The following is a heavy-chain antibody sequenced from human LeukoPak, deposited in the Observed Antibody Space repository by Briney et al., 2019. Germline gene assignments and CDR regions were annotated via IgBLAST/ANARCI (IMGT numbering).Heavy chain of an antibody. CDR3: ALQHSGTWYADLDY. D-gene: IGHD6-13*01. Sequence: GGSLRLSCAASGFTFSSYGMHWVRQAPGKGLEWVSVISGSGDTTYYAGSVKGRFTISRDNSKNMLYLQMNTLRADDTAVYYCALQHSGTWYADLDYWGQGTLVTVSS. CDR1: GFTFSSYG. J-gene: IGHJ4*02. V-gene: IGHV3-23*01. CDR2: ISGSGDTT.